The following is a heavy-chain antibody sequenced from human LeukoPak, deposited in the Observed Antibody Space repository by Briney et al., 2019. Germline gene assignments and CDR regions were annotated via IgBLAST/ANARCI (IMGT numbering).Heavy chain of an antibody. CDR2: ISGSGGST. CDR1: GFTFSSYA. Sequence: GGSLRLSCAAFGFTFSSYAMSWVRQAPGKGLKWVSGISGSGGSTYYADSVKGRFTISRDNSKNTLYLQMNSLRAEDTAVYYCAKGVSVNGRYCSYSCVYFDYWGQGTLVTVSS. V-gene: IGHV3-23*01. J-gene: IGHJ4*02. D-gene: IGHD2-15*01. CDR3: AKGVSVNGRYCSYSCVYFDY.